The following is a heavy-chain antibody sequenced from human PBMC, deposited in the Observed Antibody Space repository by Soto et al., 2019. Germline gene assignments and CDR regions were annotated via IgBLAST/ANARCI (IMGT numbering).Heavy chain of an antibody. CDR3: ARDGGYCSSTSCYGRWYFDL. Sequence: QVQLQESGPGLVKPSQTLSLTCTVSGGSISSGGYYWSWIRQHPGKGLEWIGYIYYSGSTYYNPSLKSRVTISVDTSKNQFSLKLSSVTAADTAVYYCARDGGYCSSTSCYGRWYFDLWGRGTLVTVSS. J-gene: IGHJ2*01. D-gene: IGHD2-2*01. CDR2: IYYSGST. CDR1: GGSISSGGYY. V-gene: IGHV4-31*03.